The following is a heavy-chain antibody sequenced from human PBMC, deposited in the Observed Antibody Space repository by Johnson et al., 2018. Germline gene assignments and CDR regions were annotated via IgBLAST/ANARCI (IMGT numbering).Heavy chain of an antibody. Sequence: QVQLQESGPGLVRPSQTLSLTCSVSGDSISSGAYYWSWIRQHPGKGLEWIGFIYYDGSINYSPSLRSRVTISIDRPRTQFSLKLGSVTAADTAVYYCAKQLGDTPFDAFDIGGQGTMVTVSS. V-gene: IGHV4-31*03. D-gene: IGHD1-26*01. CDR3: AKQLGDTPFDAFDI. J-gene: IGHJ3*02. CDR1: GDSISSGAYY. CDR2: IYYDGSI.